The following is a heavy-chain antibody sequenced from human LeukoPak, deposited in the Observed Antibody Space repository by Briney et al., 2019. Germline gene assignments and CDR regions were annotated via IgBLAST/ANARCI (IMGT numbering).Heavy chain of an antibody. Sequence: SETLSLTCTVSGGSISSHYWSWIRQPPGKGLEWIGYIYNSGRTNYNPSLKSRVTILVDTSKNQFSLKLSSVTAADTAVYYCARGIRVGNFDYWGQGTLVTVSS. J-gene: IGHJ4*02. D-gene: IGHD1-26*01. CDR3: ARGIRVGNFDY. CDR1: GGSISSHY. CDR2: IYNSGRT. V-gene: IGHV4-59*11.